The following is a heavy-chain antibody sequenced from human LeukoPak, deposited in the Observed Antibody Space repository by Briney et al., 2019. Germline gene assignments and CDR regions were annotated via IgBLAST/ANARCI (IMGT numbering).Heavy chain of an antibody. CDR1: GFTFSSYG. J-gene: IGHJ4*02. V-gene: IGHV3-30*02. D-gene: IGHD2-2*01. CDR3: ASPYCSSTSCYEYYFDY. Sequence: GGSLRLSCAASGFTFSSYGMHWVRQAPGKGLEWVAFIRYDGSNKYYADSVKGRFTISRDNSKNTLYLQMNSLRAEDTAVYYCASPYCSSTSCYEYYFDYWGQGTLVTVSS. CDR2: IRYDGSNK.